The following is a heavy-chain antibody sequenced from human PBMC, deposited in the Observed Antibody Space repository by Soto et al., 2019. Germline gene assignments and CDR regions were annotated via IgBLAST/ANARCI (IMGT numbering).Heavy chain of an antibody. V-gene: IGHV4-34*01. CDR2: INHSGST. CDR3: ARGRYSSSWFGKYYFDY. J-gene: IGHJ4*02. Sequence: SESRSLTCAVYGGSFSGYYWSWIRQPPGKGLEWIGEINHSGSTNYNPSLKSRVTISVDTSKNQFSLKLSSVTAADTAVYYCARGRYSSSWFGKYYFDYWGQGTLVTVSS. D-gene: IGHD6-13*01. CDR1: GGSFSGYY.